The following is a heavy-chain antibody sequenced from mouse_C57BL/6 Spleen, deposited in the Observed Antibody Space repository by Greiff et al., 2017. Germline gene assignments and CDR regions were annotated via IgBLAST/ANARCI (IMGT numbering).Heavy chain of an antibody. J-gene: IGHJ2*01. Sequence: EVQLQQSVAELVRPGASVKLSCTAPGFNIKNTYMHWVKQRPEQGLEWIGRIDPANGNTKYAPKFQGKATITADTSNNTAYMQLSSLTSEDTAIYYCARDYGSSPPFDYWGQGTTLTVSS. D-gene: IGHD1-1*01. CDR2: IDPANGNT. V-gene: IGHV14-3*01. CDR3: ARDYGSSPPFDY. CDR1: GFNIKNTY.